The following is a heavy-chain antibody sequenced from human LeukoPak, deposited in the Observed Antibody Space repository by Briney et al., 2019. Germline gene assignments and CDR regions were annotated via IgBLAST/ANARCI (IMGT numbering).Heavy chain of an antibody. J-gene: IGHJ4*02. V-gene: IGHV4-38-2*02. Sequence: SETLSLTCTVSGYFISSGYYWGWIRQPPGKGLEWIGSIYHSGSTIYNPSLKSRVSISVDTSKNQFSLKLTSVTAADTAVYYCARAPEYGLYYFDYWGQGTLVTVSS. CDR1: GYFISSGYY. CDR2: IYHSGST. D-gene: IGHD1-14*01. CDR3: ARAPEYGLYYFDY.